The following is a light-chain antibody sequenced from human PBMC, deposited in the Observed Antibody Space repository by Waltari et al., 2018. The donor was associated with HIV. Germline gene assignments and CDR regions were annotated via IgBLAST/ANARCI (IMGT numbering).Light chain of an antibody. CDR1: SSDVGGYKY. Sequence: QSALTQPASVSGSPGQSITISCTGTSSDVGGYKYVSWYLQQPGKAPKLLISEVSNRPSGVSNRFSGSKSGNTASLTISGLQAEDEAEYYCSSYTTSSTWVFGGGTKLTVL. V-gene: IGLV2-14*01. CDR2: EVS. J-gene: IGLJ3*02. CDR3: SSYTTSSTWV.